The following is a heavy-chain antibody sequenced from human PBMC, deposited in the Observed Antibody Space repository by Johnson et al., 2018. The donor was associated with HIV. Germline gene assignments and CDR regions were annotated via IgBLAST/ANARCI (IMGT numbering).Heavy chain of an antibody. Sequence: EVQLVESGGGLVQPGGSLRLSCAASGFTVSSNYMSWVRQAPGKGLEWVSIIYGGGSTYYADSVKGRFTISRDNSKNTLYLQMNSLRAEDTAVYYCASLPWGLRGYSYIDSFDIWGQGTMVTVSS. CDR2: IYGGGST. D-gene: IGHD5-18*01. J-gene: IGHJ3*02. CDR3: ASLPWGLRGYSYIDSFDI. V-gene: IGHV3-53*01. CDR1: GFTVSSNY.